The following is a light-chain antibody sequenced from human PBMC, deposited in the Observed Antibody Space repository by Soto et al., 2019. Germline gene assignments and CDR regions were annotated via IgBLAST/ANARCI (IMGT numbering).Light chain of an antibody. V-gene: IGLV2-14*01. CDR3: SSYTRGFTRV. CDR2: EVS. Sequence: QSVLTQPASVSGSPGQSITISCTGTNSDVNTYNYVSWYQQHPGKAPKLMIYEVSHWPSGISDRFSGSKSGNTASLTISGLQAEDEADYYCSSYTRGFTRVFGGGTKLTVL. J-gene: IGLJ3*02. CDR1: NSDVNTYNY.